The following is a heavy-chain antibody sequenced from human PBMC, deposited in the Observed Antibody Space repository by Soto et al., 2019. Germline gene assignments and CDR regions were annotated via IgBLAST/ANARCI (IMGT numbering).Heavy chain of an antibody. CDR1: GFTFSNAW. V-gene: IGHV3-15*01. D-gene: IGHD2-15*01. CDR2: IKSKTDGGTT. CDR3: TTDFFGGSLFDY. J-gene: IGHJ4*02. Sequence: GGSLRLSCAASGFTFSNAWMSWVRQAPGKGLEWVGRIKSKTDGGTTDYAAPVKGRFTISRDDSKNTLYLQMNSLKTEDTAVYYCTTDFFGGSLFDYWGQGTLVTVSS.